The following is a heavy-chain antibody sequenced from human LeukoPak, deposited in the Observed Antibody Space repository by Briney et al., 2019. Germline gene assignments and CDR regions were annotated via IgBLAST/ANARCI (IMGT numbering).Heavy chain of an antibody. D-gene: IGHD5-18*01. CDR2: IYYSGTS. J-gene: IGHJ4*02. CDR3: ARGYSYGSFDY. Sequence: GSLRLSCAASGFTFSSCWMHWIRQPPGKGLEWIGHIYYSGTSNYNPSLKSRVTMSVDTSKNQFSLKLSSVTAADPAVYYCARGYSYGSFDYWGQGTLVTVSS. CDR1: GFTFSSCW. V-gene: IGHV4-59*01.